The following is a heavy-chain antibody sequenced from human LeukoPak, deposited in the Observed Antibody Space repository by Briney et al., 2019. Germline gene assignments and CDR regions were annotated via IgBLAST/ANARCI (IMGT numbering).Heavy chain of an antibody. V-gene: IGHV4-34*01. J-gene: IGHJ5*02. D-gene: IGHD3-22*01. CDR1: GGSISGCY. Sequence: SETLSLTCTVSGGSISGCYWSWIRQPPGKGLEWIGEINHSGSTNYNPSLKSRVTISVDTSKNQFSLKLSSVTAADTAVYYCAGRSSVFDPWGQGTLVTVSS. CDR2: INHSGST. CDR3: AGRSSVFDP.